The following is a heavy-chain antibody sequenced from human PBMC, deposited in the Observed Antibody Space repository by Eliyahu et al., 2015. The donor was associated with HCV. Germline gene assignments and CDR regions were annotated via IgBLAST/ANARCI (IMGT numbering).Heavy chain of an antibody. CDR3: ARDTNVEMATTYFDY. Sequence: EVQLVESGGGLVKPGGSLRLSCAASGFTFXSYSMNWVRQAPGKGLEWVSXISSSSSYIYYADSVKGRFTISRDNAKNSLYLQMNSLRAEDTAVYYCARDTNVEMATTYFDYWGQGTLVTVSS. CDR1: GFTFXSYS. D-gene: IGHD5-24*01. J-gene: IGHJ4*02. CDR2: ISSSSSYI. V-gene: IGHV3-21*01.